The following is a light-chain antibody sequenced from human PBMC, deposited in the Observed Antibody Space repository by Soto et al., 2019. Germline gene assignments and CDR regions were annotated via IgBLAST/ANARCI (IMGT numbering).Light chain of an antibody. Sequence: DIQMTQSPSSLSASLGDRVTITCRASHGIGVYLAWFQQKPGKVPKLLIYAASALQSGVPSRFSGSGSGTDFTLPISSLQPEDVATYYCQKYNGAPLTFGGGTKVEIK. CDR2: AAS. J-gene: IGKJ4*01. CDR3: QKYNGAPLT. V-gene: IGKV1-27*01. CDR1: HGIGVY.